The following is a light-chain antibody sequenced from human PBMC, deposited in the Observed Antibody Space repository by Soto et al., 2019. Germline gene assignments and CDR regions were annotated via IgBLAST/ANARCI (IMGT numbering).Light chain of an antibody. CDR1: QSISGY. J-gene: IGKJ2*01. Sequence: DIQMTQSPSSLSASVGDRVTTTCRASQSISGYLSWYYQRPGKAPKLLISAASTLQSGVPSRFSGSGSGTDFTLTISSLQPEDSATYYCRQSYTVPYTFGQGTKLEVK. CDR3: RQSYTVPYT. CDR2: AAS. V-gene: IGKV1-39*01.